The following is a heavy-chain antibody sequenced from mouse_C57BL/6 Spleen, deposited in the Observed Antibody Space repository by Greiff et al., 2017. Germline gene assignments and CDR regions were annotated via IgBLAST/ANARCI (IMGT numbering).Heavy chain of an antibody. CDR3: ARDGLTGEGVAY. J-gene: IGHJ3*01. CDR2: IDPSDSYT. Sequence: QVQLQQPGAELVKPGASVKLSCKASGYTFTSYWMQWVKQRPGQGLEWIGEIDPSDSYTNYNQKFKGKATLTVDTSSSTAYMQLSSLTSEDSAVYYCARDGLTGEGVAYWGQGTLVTVSA. D-gene: IGHD4-1*01. CDR1: GYTFTSYW. V-gene: IGHV1-50*01.